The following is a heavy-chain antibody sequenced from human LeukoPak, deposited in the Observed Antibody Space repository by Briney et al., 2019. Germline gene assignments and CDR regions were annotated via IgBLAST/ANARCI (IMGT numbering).Heavy chain of an antibody. J-gene: IGHJ4*02. Sequence: GRSLRLSCAASGFTFDDYAMRWVRQAPGKGLEWVAVISYDGSNKYYADSVKGRFTISRDNSKNTLYLQMNSLRAEDTAVYYCAKARGYSYSDYWGQGTLVTVSS. CDR2: ISYDGSNK. CDR1: GFTFDDYA. V-gene: IGHV3-30*18. D-gene: IGHD5-18*01. CDR3: AKARGYSYSDY.